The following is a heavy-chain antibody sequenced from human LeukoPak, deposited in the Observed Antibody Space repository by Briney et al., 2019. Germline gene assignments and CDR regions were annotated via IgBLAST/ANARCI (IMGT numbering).Heavy chain of an antibody. V-gene: IGHV3-9*01. D-gene: IGHD6-13*01. Sequence: PGGSLRLSCAASGFTFDDYAMHWVRQAPGKGLEWVSGISWNSGSIGYADSVKGRFTISRDNAKNSLYLQMNSLRAEDTALYYCAKGMSVISSWYGGAFDIWGQGTMVTVSS. CDR3: AKGMSVISSWYGGAFDI. CDR2: ISWNSGSI. J-gene: IGHJ3*02. CDR1: GFTFDDYA.